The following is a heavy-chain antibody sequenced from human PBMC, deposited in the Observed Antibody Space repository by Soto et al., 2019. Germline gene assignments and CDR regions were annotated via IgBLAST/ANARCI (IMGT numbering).Heavy chain of an antibody. CDR3: ARDPRSDSGDSSGRALNWFAP. Sequence: QVQLVQSGAEGKNPGASVQFYCKASGYTFTSYGISWVRQAPGQGLERMGWISAYNGNTNYAQKLQGRVTMNTDTSTSTAYMELRSLRSDDTAVYYCARDPRSDSGDSSGRALNWFAPWGQGALVTVSS. J-gene: IGHJ5*02. V-gene: IGHV1-18*01. CDR1: GYTFTSYG. D-gene: IGHD6-19*01. CDR2: ISAYNGNT.